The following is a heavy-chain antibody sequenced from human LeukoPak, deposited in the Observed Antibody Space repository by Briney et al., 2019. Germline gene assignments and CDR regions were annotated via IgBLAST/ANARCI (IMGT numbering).Heavy chain of an antibody. J-gene: IGHJ4*02. D-gene: IGHD6-13*01. CDR1: GYTFTGYY. CDR2: INPNSGGT. V-gene: IGHV1-2*06. Sequence: ASVKVSCKASGYTFTGYYMHWVRQAPGQGLEWMGRINPNSGGTNYAQKFQGRVTMTRDTSISTAYMELSRLRSDDTAVYYCARDIKWGRNGGLAAAWGQGTLVTVSS. CDR3: ARDIKWGRNGGLAAA.